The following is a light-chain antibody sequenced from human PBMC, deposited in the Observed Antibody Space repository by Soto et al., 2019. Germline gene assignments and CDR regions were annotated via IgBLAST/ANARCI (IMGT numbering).Light chain of an antibody. CDR3: CSYAGGHIHSI. V-gene: IGLV2-11*01. J-gene: IGLJ1*01. Sequence: QSALTQPRSVSGSPGQSVTVSCTGTSSDVGGYNYVSWYRQYPGEAPKLLIYDVTERLSGGPDRFSGSKSGNTASLTISGLQAEDEADYYCCSYAGGHIHSIIGTGTKVTVL. CDR1: SSDVGGYNY. CDR2: DVT.